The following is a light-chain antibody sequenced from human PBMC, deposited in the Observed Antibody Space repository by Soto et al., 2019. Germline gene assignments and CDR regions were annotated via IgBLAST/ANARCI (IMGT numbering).Light chain of an antibody. J-gene: IGLJ2*01. CDR1: SSNIGAVFD. V-gene: IGLV1-40*01. Sequence: QSVLTQPPSVSGAPGQRVTISCTGSSSNIGAVFDVHWYQQVPGTAPKLLIYENTKRPSGVPDRFSGSKSGTSASLAITGLQAEDEADYYSQSYDSGLSAWLFGGGTKLTVL. CDR3: QSYDSGLSAWL. CDR2: ENT.